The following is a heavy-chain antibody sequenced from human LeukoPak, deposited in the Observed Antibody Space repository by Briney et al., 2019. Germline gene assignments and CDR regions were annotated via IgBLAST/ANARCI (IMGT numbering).Heavy chain of an antibody. CDR1: GFTFSTYW. J-gene: IGHJ4*02. V-gene: IGHV3-7*02. CDR2: IKQDASEK. Sequence: GGSLRLSCAASGFTFSTYWMSWVRQAPGEGPEWVANIKQDASEKYYVDSVKGRFTISRGNAKNSVYLQMNSLRVEDTAVYYCARVGSSYGDYFDYWGQGTLVTVSS. CDR3: ARVGSSYGDYFDY. D-gene: IGHD4-17*01.